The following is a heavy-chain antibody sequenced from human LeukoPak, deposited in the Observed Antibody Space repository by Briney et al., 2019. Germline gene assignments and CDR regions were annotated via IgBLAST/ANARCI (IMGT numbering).Heavy chain of an antibody. J-gene: IGHJ6*02. CDR3: ARVDAGHYYYGMDV. Sequence: ASVKVSCKAPGYTFTGYYMHWVRQAPGQGLEWMGWINPNSGGTNYAQKFQGRVTMTRDTSISTAYMELSRLRSDDTAVYYCARVDAGHYYYGMDVWGQGTTVTVSS. CDR1: GYTFTGYY. CDR2: INPNSGGT. V-gene: IGHV1-2*02. D-gene: IGHD6-13*01.